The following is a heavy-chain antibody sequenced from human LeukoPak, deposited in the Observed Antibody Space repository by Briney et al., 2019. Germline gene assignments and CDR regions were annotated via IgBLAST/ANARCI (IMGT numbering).Heavy chain of an antibody. V-gene: IGHV4-59*01. J-gene: IGHJ4*02. D-gene: IGHD3-22*01. Sequence: KPSETLSLTFTVFGGSISSYYWNWIRQPPGKGLEWIGYIYYSGSTNSSGSTNYNPSLKSRATILVDTSKNQFSLKLTSVTAADTAVYYCARGGRITMITYWGQGTLVTVSS. CDR3: ARGGRITMITY. CDR2: IYYSGSTNSSGST. CDR1: GGSISSYY.